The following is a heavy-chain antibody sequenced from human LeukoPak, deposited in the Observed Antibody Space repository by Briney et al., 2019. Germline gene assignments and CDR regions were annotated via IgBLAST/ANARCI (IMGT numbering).Heavy chain of an antibody. CDR3: ARVPGYSYGYLHYMDV. Sequence: ASVKVSCKASGYTFTGYYMHWVRQAPGQGLEWMGWINPNSGGTNYAQKFQGRVTMTRDTSISTAYMELSRLRSDDTAVYYCARVPGYSYGYLHYMDVWGKGTTVTISS. V-gene: IGHV1-2*02. CDR2: INPNSGGT. D-gene: IGHD5-18*01. CDR1: GYTFTGYY. J-gene: IGHJ6*03.